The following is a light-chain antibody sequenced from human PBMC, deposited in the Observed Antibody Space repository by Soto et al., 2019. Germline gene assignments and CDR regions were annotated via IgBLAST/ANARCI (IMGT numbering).Light chain of an antibody. CDR1: SSNIGNNY. Sequence: VLTQPPSVSAAPGQKVTISCSGSSSNIGNNYVSWYQQLPGTAPKLLIYDNNKRPSGIPDRFSGSKSGTSATLGITGLQTGDDADYYCGTWDSSLSAGVFGAGTKVTVL. CDR3: GTWDSSLSAGV. CDR2: DNN. J-gene: IGLJ1*01. V-gene: IGLV1-51*01.